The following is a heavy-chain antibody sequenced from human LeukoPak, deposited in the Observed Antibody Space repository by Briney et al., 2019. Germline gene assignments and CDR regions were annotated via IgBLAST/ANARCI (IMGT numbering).Heavy chain of an antibody. Sequence: PGGSLRLSCAASGFTFSDYSMNWVRQAPGKGLEWISYIGIDSGNTNYADSVKGRFTISGDKAKNSLYLQMTSLRVEDTAVYYCARDYKYAFDNWGQGNLVTVSS. CDR1: GFTFSDYS. CDR3: ARDYKYAFDN. J-gene: IGHJ4*02. V-gene: IGHV3-48*01. CDR2: IGIDSGNT. D-gene: IGHD5-24*01.